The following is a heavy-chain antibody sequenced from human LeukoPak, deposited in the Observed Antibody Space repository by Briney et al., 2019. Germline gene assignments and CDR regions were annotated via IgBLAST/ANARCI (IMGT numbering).Heavy chain of an antibody. CDR2: IYYSGST. J-gene: IGHJ5*02. D-gene: IGHD2-2*02. CDR3: ARQGNTLNWFDP. Sequence: SETLSLTCTVSGGSISSYYWSWIRQPPGKGLQWIGYIYYSGSTNYNPSLKSRVTISVDTSKNQFSLKLSSVTAADTAVYYCARQGNTLNWFDPWGQGTLVTVSS. CDR1: GGSISSYY. V-gene: IGHV4-59*08.